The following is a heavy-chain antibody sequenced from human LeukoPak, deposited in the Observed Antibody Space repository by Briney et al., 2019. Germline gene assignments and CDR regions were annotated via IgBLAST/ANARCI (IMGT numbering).Heavy chain of an antibody. D-gene: IGHD3-22*01. V-gene: IGHV3-74*01. J-gene: IGHJ6*03. Sequence: PGGSLTLSCATSGFTFRSNWMHWVRQGPGKELMWVSRLNHDGTIIDYADSVKGRFTISRDNAKNTLYLQMNSLSADDTAVYYCVKEVVLNMGGLYYYYMDVWGKGTAVTVSS. CDR1: GFTFRSNW. CDR2: LNHDGTII. CDR3: VKEVVLNMGGLYYYYMDV.